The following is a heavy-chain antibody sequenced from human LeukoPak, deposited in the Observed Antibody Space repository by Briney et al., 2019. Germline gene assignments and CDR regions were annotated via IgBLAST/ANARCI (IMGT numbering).Heavy chain of an antibody. D-gene: IGHD3-3*01. J-gene: IGHJ4*02. CDR1: GFTFSSYE. V-gene: IGHV3-23*01. CDR2: ISDSGGSA. CDR3: AKSRSDVVDY. Sequence: GGSLRLSCAASGFTFSSYEMNWVRQAPGKGLEWVSAISDSGGSAYYADSVKGRFTISRDNSKNTLYLQMNSLRAEDTAVYYCAKSRSDVVDYWGQGTLVTVSS.